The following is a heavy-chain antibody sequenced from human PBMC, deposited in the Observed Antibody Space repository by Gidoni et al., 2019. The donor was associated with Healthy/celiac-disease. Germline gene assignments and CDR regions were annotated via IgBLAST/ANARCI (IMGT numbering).Heavy chain of an antibody. J-gene: IGHJ4*02. V-gene: IGHV3-7*01. CDR2: IKQDGSEK. Sequence: EVQLVESGGGLVQPGGSLRLSCAASGFTFSSYWMSWVRQAPGKGLEWVDNIKQDGSEKYYVDSVKGRFTISRDNAKNSLYLQMNSLRAEDTAVYYCARERAFGELSLDYWGQGTLVTVSS. D-gene: IGHD3-10*01. CDR1: GFTFSSYW. CDR3: ARERAFGELSLDY.